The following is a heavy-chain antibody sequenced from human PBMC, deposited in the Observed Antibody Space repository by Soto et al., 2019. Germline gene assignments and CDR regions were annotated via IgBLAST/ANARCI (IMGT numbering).Heavy chain of an antibody. Sequence: EVQLLESGGGLVQPGGSLRLSCAASGFTFSSYAMTWVRQAPGKGLEWVSAISGSGAGTYYADSVKGRFTISRDNSKNTLYLQMNSLRAEDTAVYYCARGEGLRFLDGGSGLWGQGTLVTVSS. CDR2: ISGSGAGT. CDR1: GFTFSSYA. V-gene: IGHV3-23*01. CDR3: ARGEGLRFLDGGSGL. J-gene: IGHJ4*02. D-gene: IGHD3-3*01.